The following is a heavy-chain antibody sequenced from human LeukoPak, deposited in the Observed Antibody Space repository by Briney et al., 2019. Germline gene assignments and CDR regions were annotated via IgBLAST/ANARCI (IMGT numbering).Heavy chain of an antibody. CDR2: IYHSGST. J-gene: IGHJ4*02. Sequence: PSETLSLTCAVSGSSVSSGYYWGWIRQPPGKGLEWIGSIYHSGSTYYNPSLKSRVTISVDTSKNQFSLKLSSVTAADTAVYYCATIAVAVHFDYWGQGTLVTVSS. CDR1: GSSVSSGYY. V-gene: IGHV4-38-2*01. CDR3: ATIAVAVHFDY. D-gene: IGHD6-19*01.